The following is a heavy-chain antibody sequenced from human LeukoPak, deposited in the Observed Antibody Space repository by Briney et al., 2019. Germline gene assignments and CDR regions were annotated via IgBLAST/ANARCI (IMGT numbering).Heavy chain of an antibody. CDR2: INHSGST. V-gene: IGHV4-34*01. CDR1: GGSFSGHY. D-gene: IGHD6-13*01. J-gene: IGHJ5*02. CDR3: ARDGDLQQWFGP. Sequence: PSETLSLTCAVYGGSFSGHYWSWIRQPPGKGLEWIGEINHSGSTNYNPSLKSRVTISVDTSKNQFSLKLSSVTAADTAVYYCARDGDLQQWFGPWGQGTLVTVSS.